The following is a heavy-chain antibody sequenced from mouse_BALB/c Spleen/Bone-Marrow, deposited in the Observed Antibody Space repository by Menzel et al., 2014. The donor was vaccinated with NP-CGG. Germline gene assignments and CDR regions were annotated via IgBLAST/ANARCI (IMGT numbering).Heavy chain of an antibody. CDR1: GFDFRRYW. D-gene: IGHD1-1*01. CDR2: INPDSSTI. J-gene: IGHJ1*01. V-gene: IGHV4-1*02. CDR3: ARHNYYGNLCV. Sequence: EVKLMESGGGLVQPGGSLKLSCAASGFDFRRYWMSWVRQAPGKGLEWIGEINPDSSTINYAPSLKDKFIISRDNAKKTLYLQMTKVRSEDTALYYCARHNYYGNLCVWGAGTTVTVSS.